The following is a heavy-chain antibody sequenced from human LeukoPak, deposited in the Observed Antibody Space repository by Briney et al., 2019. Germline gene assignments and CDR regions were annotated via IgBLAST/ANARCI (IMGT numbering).Heavy chain of an antibody. D-gene: IGHD6-13*01. CDR1: GGSFSGYY. J-gene: IGHJ5*02. CDR2: INHSGST. Sequence: PSETLSLTCAVYGGSFSGYYWSWIRQPPGKGLEWIGEINHSGSTNYNPSLKSRVTMSVDTSKKQFSLKLSSVTAADTAVYYCARVLYSSSFNWFDPWGQGTLVTVSS. V-gene: IGHV4-34*01. CDR3: ARVLYSSSFNWFDP.